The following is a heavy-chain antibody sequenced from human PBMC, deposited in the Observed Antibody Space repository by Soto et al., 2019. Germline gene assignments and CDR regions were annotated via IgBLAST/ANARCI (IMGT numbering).Heavy chain of an antibody. CDR3: TRESEDLTWISDY. V-gene: IGHV3-21*01. D-gene: IGHD1-1*01. CDR2: ISSTTNYI. CDR1: GFTFTRYS. J-gene: IGHJ4*02. Sequence: PGGSLRLSCAASGFTFTRYSMNWVRQAPGKGLEWVSSISSTTNYIYYADSMKGRFTVSEDNAKNSVYLEMNSQSAEDTAVYSCTRESEDLTWISDYWGQGTLVTVSS.